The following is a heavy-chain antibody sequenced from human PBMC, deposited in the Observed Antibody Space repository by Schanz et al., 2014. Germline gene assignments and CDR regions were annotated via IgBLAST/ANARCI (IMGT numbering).Heavy chain of an antibody. CDR2: ISGSGGST. J-gene: IGHJ4*02. CDR3: AKDPSHGDYDYYFDY. Sequence: EVQLLESGGGAVRPGGSLRLSCAASGFTFSSYAMHWVRQAPGKGLEWVSAISGSGGSTYYADSVKGRFTISRDNSKNTLYLQMNSLRAEDTAVYYCAKDPSHGDYDYYFDYWGQGTLVTVSS. V-gene: IGHV3-23*01. D-gene: IGHD3-22*01. CDR1: GFTFSSYA.